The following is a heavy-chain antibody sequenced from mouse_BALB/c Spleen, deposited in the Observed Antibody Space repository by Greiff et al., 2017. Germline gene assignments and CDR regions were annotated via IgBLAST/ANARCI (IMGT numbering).Heavy chain of an antibody. D-gene: IGHD2-4*01. V-gene: IGHV1-7*01. CDR3: ARSMIRGAMDY. Sequence: VQLQQSGAELAKPGASVKMSCKASGYTFTSYWMHWVKQRPGQGLEWIGYINPSTGYTEYNQKFKDKATLTADKSSSTAYMQLSSLTSEDSAVYYCARSMIRGAMDYWGQGTSVTVSS. J-gene: IGHJ4*01. CDR1: GYTFTSYW. CDR2: INPSTGYT.